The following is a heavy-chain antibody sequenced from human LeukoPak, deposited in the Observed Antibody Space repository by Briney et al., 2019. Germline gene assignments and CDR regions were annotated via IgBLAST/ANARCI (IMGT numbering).Heavy chain of an antibody. D-gene: IGHD3-10*01. Sequence: GGSLRLSCAASGFTFSDYSMSWIRQAPGKGLEWVSYISTSSSYTNYADSVKGRFTISRDNAKNSLYLQMNSLRAEDTAVYYCARDRYYASGSYNWFDPWGQGTLVTVSS. CDR3: ARDRYYASGSYNWFDP. J-gene: IGHJ5*02. V-gene: IGHV3-11*05. CDR1: GFTFSDYS. CDR2: ISTSSSYT.